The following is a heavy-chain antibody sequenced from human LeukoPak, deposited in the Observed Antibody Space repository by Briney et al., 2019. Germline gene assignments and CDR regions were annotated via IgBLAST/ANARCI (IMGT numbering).Heavy chain of an antibody. J-gene: IGHJ4*02. CDR3: ARESTDYYLDY. CDR1: GYTFTGYF. V-gene: IGHV1-2*04. CDR2: INPNSGGT. Sequence: ASVKVSCKASGYTFTGYFLHWVRQAPGQGLEWMGWINPNSGGTSYEQKFQGWVTMTRDTSISTVFMDLTRLTSDDTAVYYCARESTDYYLDYWGQGTLVTVSS.